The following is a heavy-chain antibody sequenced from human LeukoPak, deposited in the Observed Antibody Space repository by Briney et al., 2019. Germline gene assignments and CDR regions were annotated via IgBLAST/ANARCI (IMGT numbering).Heavy chain of an antibody. CDR3: AREVRYYDFWSGYSSPTVDY. Sequence: SQTLSLTCTVSGCSISSGDYYWSWIRQPPGKCLEWIGYIYYSGSTYYNPSLKSRVTISVDTSKNQFSLKLSSVTAADTAVYYCAREVRYYDFWSGYSSPTVDYWGQGTLVTVSS. CDR1: GCSISSGDYY. J-gene: IGHJ4*02. D-gene: IGHD3-3*01. V-gene: IGHV4-30-4*01. CDR2: IYYSGST.